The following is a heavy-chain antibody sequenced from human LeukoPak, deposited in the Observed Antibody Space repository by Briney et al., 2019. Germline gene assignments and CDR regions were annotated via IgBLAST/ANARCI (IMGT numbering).Heavy chain of an antibody. CDR1: GFTFSSYG. CDR3: AKEIRPGWFGLWDY. CDR2: VSGSGDTT. Sequence: GGSLRLSCAASGFTFSSYGMNWVRQAPGKGLEWVSAVSGSGDTTYYADSVKGRFTISRDNFNNTLFLQMNSLRAEDAALYYCAKEIRPGWFGLWDYWGQGTLVTVSS. D-gene: IGHD3-10*01. J-gene: IGHJ4*02. V-gene: IGHV3-23*01.